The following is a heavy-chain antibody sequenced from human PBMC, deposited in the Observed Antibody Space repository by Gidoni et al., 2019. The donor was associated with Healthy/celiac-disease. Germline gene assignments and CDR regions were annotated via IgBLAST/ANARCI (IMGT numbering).Heavy chain of an antibody. CDR2: ISSSSSYI. D-gene: IGHD3-10*01. CDR3: ARDRGAWFGELLFSPDY. CDR1: GFTFSSYS. V-gene: IGHV3-21*01. Sequence: EVQLVESGGGLVKPGGSLRLSCAASGFTFSSYSMNWVRQAPGKGLEWVSSISSSSSYIYYADSVKGRFTISRDNAKNSLYLQMNSLRAEDTAVYYCARDRGAWFGELLFSPDYWGQGTLVTVSS. J-gene: IGHJ4*02.